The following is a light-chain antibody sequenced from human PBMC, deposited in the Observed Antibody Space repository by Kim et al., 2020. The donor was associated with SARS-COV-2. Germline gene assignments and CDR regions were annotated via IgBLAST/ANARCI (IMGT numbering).Light chain of an antibody. J-gene: IGKJ2*01. Sequence: DIQMTQSPSSLSASVGDRVTITCQASQDIKNSLNWYQQKPGKAPKLLIYGASILEAGVPSRFSGSGSGTDFTFTVSSLQPEDFATYYCQHYDNLPPTFGQGTKLDI. CDR3: QHYDNLPPT. CDR1: QDIKNS. CDR2: GAS. V-gene: IGKV1-33*01.